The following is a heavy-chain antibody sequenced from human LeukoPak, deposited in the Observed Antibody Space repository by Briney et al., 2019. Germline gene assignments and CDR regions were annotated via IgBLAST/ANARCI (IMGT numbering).Heavy chain of an antibody. J-gene: IGHJ4*02. CDR2: IYYSGST. V-gene: IGHV4-61*08. Sequence: SQTLSLTCTVSGGSISSGGYYWSWIRQPPGKGLEWIGYIYYSGSTNYNPSLKSRVTISVDTSKNQFSLKLSSVTAADTAVYYCARHGVTGTTSMFSFDYWGQGTLVTVSS. CDR3: ARHGVTGTTSMFSFDY. D-gene: IGHD1-7*01. CDR1: GGSISSGGYY.